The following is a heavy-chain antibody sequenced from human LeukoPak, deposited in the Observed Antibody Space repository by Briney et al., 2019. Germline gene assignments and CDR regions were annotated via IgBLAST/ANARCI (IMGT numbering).Heavy chain of an antibody. CDR1: GGSFSAYY. V-gene: IGHV4-59*01. CDR3: ARDLFNNWFDP. J-gene: IGHJ5*02. Sequence: PSETLSLTCGVYGGSFSAYYWSWIRQPPGKGLEWIGYIYYSGSTNYNPSLKSRVTISVDTSKNQFSLKLSSVTAADTAVYYCARDLFNNWFDPWGQGTLVTVSS. CDR2: IYYSGST.